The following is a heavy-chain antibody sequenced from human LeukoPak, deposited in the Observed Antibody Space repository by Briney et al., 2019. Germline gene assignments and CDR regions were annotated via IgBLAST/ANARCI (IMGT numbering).Heavy chain of an antibody. CDR1: GYTFTIYG. D-gene: IGHD3-22*01. J-gene: IGHJ4*02. CDR3: ARSAYYYDSSGYDY. CDR2: ISAYNGNT. V-gene: IGHV1-18*01. Sequence: SVKVSCKASGYTFTIYGISWVRQAPGQGLEWMGWISAYNGNTNYAQKLQGRVTMTTDTSTSTAYMELRSLRSDDTAVYYCARSAYYYDSSGYDYWGQGTLVTVSS.